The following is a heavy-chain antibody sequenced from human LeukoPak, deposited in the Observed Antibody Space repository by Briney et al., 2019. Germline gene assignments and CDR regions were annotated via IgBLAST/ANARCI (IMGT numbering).Heavy chain of an antibody. CDR2: INHSGST. Sequence: PSQTLSLTCTVPGGSISSGGYYWSWIRQPPGKGLEWIGEINHSGSTNYNPSLKSRVTISVDTSKNQFSLKLSSVTAADTAVYYCARGGPLRYFDWSRVLPFDPWGQGTLVTVSS. D-gene: IGHD3-9*01. CDR1: GGSISSGGYY. V-gene: IGHV4-30-2*01. J-gene: IGHJ5*02. CDR3: ARGGPLRYFDWSRVLPFDP.